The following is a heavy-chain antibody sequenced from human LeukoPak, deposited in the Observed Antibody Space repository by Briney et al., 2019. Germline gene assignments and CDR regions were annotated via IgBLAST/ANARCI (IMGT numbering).Heavy chain of an antibody. V-gene: IGHV1-69*05. CDR2: IIPIFGTA. J-gene: IGHJ6*03. Sequence: SVKVSCKASGGTFSSYAISWVRQAPGQGLEWMGGIIPIFGTANYAQKFQGRATITTDESTSTAYMELSSLRSEDTAVYYCASVANYYYYYMDVWGKGTTVTVSS. D-gene: IGHD5-12*01. CDR3: ASVANYYYYYMDV. CDR1: GGTFSSYA.